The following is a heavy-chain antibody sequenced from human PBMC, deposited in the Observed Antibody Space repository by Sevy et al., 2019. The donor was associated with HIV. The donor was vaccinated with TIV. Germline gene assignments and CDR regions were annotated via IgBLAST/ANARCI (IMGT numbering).Heavy chain of an antibody. D-gene: IGHD4-17*01. J-gene: IGHJ5*02. CDR2: ISGSGGSA. CDR3: AKGLRGTTTINWLDP. V-gene: IGHV3-23*01. CDR1: GFPFSSYA. Sequence: GGSLRLSCAASGFPFSSYAMSWVRQAPGKGLEWVSTISGSGGSAYYADSVKGRFTISRDNSKNTLFLQMHSLRAEDTAVYYCAKGLRGTTTINWLDPWGQGTLVTVSS.